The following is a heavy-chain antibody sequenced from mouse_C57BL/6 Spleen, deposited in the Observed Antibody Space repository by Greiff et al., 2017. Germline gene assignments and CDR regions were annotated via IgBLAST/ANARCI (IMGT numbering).Heavy chain of an antibody. CDR2: ISGGGGNT. Sequence: EVKVVESGGGLVKPGGSLKLSCAASGFTFSSYTMSWVRQTPEKRLEWVATISGGGGNTYYPDSVKGRFTISRDNAKNTLYLQMSSLRSEDTALYYCARDWDGYFDYWGQGTTLTVSS. V-gene: IGHV5-9*01. CDR3: ARDWDGYFDY. D-gene: IGHD2-3*01. J-gene: IGHJ2*01. CDR1: GFTFSSYT.